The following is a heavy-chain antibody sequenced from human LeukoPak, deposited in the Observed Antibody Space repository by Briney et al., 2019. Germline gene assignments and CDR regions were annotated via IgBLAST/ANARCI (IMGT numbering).Heavy chain of an antibody. D-gene: IGHD1-26*01. CDR3: AKDESGSYRIDY. CDR1: GFTFSSYA. J-gene: IGHJ4*02. Sequence: GGSLRLSCAASGFTFSSYAMSRVRQAPGKGLEWVSAISGSGGSTYYADSVKGRFTISRDNSKNTLYLQMNSLRAEDTAVYYCAKDESGSYRIDYWGQGTLVTVSS. CDR2: ISGSGGST. V-gene: IGHV3-23*01.